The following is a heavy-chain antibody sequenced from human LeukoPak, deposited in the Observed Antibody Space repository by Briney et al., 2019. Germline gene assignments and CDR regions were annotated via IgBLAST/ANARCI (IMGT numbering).Heavy chain of an antibody. Sequence: GGSLRLSCAASGFTFDDYAMHWVRQAPGKGLEWVSGNSWNSGSIGYADSVKGRFTISRDNAKNSLYLQMNSLRAEDTALYYCAKDLTMAPSAGYFDYWGQGTLVTVSS. CDR2: NSWNSGSI. CDR1: GFTFDDYA. CDR3: AKDLTMAPSAGYFDY. V-gene: IGHV3-9*01. J-gene: IGHJ4*02. D-gene: IGHD3-10*01.